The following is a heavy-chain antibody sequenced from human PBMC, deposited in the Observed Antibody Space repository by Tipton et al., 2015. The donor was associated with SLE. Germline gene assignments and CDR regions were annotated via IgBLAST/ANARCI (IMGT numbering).Heavy chain of an antibody. D-gene: IGHD7-27*01. CDR1: GFTFSSYG. V-gene: IGHV3-30*03. CDR3: AINSGAFDI. CDR2: ISYDGSNK. Sequence: SLRLSCAASGFTFSSYGMHWVRQAPGKGLEWVAVISYDGSNKYYADSVKGRFTISRDNSKNTLYLQMNSLRAEDTAVYYCAINSGAFDIWGQGTMVTVSS. J-gene: IGHJ3*02.